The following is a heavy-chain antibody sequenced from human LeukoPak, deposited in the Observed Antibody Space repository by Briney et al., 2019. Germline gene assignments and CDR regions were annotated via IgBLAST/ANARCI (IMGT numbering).Heavy chain of an antibody. J-gene: IGHJ3*02. D-gene: IGHD5-24*01. CDR3: ARDKEMATIGRAFDI. Sequence: SSETLSLTCTVSGGSISSSSYYWGWIRQPPGKGLEWIGSIYYSGSTYYNPSLKSRVTISVDTSKNQFSLKLSSVTAADTAVYYCARDKEMATIGRAFDIWGQGTMVTVSS. CDR2: IYYSGST. CDR1: GGSISSSSYY. V-gene: IGHV4-39*02.